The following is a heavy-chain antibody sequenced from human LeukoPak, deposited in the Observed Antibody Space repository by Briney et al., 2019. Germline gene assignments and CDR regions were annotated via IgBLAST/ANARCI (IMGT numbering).Heavy chain of an antibody. CDR2: ISGSGGST. J-gene: IGHJ4*02. D-gene: IGHD3-22*01. Sequence: GGSLRLSCAASGFTFSSYAMSWVRQAPGKGLEWVSAISGSGGSTYYADSVKGRFTISRDNSKNTLYLHMNSLRAEDTAVYYCARYYYDSSVGPYFDYWGQGTLVTVSS. CDR3: ARYYYDSSVGPYFDY. V-gene: IGHV3-23*01. CDR1: GFTFSSYA.